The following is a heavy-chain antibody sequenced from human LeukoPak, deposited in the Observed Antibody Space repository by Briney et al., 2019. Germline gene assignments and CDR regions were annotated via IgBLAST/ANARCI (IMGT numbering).Heavy chain of an antibody. CDR3: ASAYSSSSGLGAFDI. V-gene: IGHV3-11*04. Sequence: GGSLRLSCAASGFTLSDYYMSWIRQAPGKGLEWVSYISSSGSTIYYADSVKGRFTISRDNAKNSLYLQMNSLRAEDTAVYYCASAYSSSSGLGAFDIWGQGTMVTVSS. CDR1: GFTLSDYY. CDR2: ISSSGSTI. J-gene: IGHJ3*02. D-gene: IGHD6-6*01.